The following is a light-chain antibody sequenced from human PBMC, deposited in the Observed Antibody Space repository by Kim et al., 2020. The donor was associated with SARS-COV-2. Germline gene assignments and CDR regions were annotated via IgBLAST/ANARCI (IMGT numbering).Light chain of an antibody. CDR3: RHYKTWPPIT. CDR1: QSVSTD. J-gene: IGKJ5*01. V-gene: IGKV3D-15*01. CDR2: GVS. Sequence: EVVMTQSPATLSVSPGERATLSCRASQSVSTDLAWYQQKSGQAPRLLIYGVSTRATGIPARFSGSGSGTEFTLTISGLQSEDLAVYSCRHYKTWPPITFCEGTRLEIK.